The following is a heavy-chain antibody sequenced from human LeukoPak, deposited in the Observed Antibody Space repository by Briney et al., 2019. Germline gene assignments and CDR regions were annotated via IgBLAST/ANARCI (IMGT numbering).Heavy chain of an antibody. V-gene: IGHV3-73*01. D-gene: IGHD1-26*01. CDR1: GFTFSGST. J-gene: IGHJ6*02. CDR2: IRSKANNYAT. Sequence: GGSLRLSCAASGFTFSGSTMHWVRQASGKGLEWVGRIRSKANNYATAYATSVKGRFTLSRDDSKNTAYLQMNSLKTEDTAVYYCIRGAASGSYYGFDVWGQGATVTVSS. CDR3: IRGAASGSYYGFDV.